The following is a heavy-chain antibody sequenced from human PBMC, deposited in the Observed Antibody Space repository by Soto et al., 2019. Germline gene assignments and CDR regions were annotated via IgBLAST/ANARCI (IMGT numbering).Heavy chain of an antibody. Sequence: ASVKVSCKASGYTFFSYGVSWVRQAPGQGLEWMGWISAYNGNTNYAQKFQGRVTLTTDTSTSTAYMELRSLRSDDTAVYYCARDGITAAEYAQHWGQGTLVTVSS. CDR3: ARDGITAAEYAQH. D-gene: IGHD6-13*01. CDR1: GYTFFSYG. CDR2: ISAYNGNT. V-gene: IGHV1-18*01. J-gene: IGHJ1*01.